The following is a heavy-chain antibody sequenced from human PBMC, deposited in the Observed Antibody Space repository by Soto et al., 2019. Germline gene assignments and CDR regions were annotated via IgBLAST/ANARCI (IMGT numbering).Heavy chain of an antibody. CDR3: ARDRAGGLYGSGSYRWFDP. D-gene: IGHD3-10*01. Sequence: GESLKISCAASGFTFSSYWMSWVRQAPGKGLEWVANIKQDGSEKYYVDSVKGRFTISRDNAKNSLYLQMNSLRAEDTAVYYCARDRAGGLYGSGSYRWFDPWGQGTLVTVSS. CDR2: IKQDGSEK. J-gene: IGHJ5*02. CDR1: GFTFSSYW. V-gene: IGHV3-7*01.